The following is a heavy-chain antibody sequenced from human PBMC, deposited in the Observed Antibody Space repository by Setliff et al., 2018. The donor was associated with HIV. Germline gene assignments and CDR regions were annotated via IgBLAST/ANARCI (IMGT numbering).Heavy chain of an antibody. D-gene: IGHD6-19*01. J-gene: IGHJ3*02. CDR3: ARVRYSSGWYSHAFDI. V-gene: IGHV4-59*01. Sequence: KPSETLSLTCTVSDGSISSYYWSWIRQPPGKGLEWIGYIYYSGSTNYNPSLKSRVTISVDTSKNQFSLKLSSVTAADTAVYYCARVRYSSGWYSHAFDIWGQGTMVTVSS. CDR2: IYYSGST. CDR1: DGSISSYY.